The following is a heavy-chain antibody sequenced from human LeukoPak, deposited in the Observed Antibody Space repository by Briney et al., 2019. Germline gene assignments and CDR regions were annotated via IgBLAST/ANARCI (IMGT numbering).Heavy chain of an antibody. Sequence: GGSLRLSCAASGLSFRSYSMNWVRPAPGKGLEWVSSISSSGSYIYYADSVKGRFTISRDNAKNSLYLQLNSLRAEDMAVYYCARDLDYGDSRLFGYWGQGTLVTVSS. V-gene: IGHV3-21*01. J-gene: IGHJ4*02. CDR1: GLSFRSYS. CDR2: ISSSGSYI. D-gene: IGHD4-17*01. CDR3: ARDLDYGDSRLFGY.